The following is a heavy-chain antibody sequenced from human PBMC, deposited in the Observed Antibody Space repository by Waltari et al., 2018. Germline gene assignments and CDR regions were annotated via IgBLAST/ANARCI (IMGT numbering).Heavy chain of an antibody. J-gene: IGHJ4*02. D-gene: IGHD3-10*01. V-gene: IGHV3-7*01. CDR1: GFTFSSYW. CDR3: ARDKVVRGVIPDY. Sequence: EVQLVESGGGLVQPGGSLRLSCAASGFTFSSYWLSWVRQAQGKGLEWVANIKQDGSEKYYVDSVKGRFTISRDNAKNSLYLQMNSLRAEDTAVYYCARDKVVRGVIPDYWGQGTLVTVSS. CDR2: IKQDGSEK.